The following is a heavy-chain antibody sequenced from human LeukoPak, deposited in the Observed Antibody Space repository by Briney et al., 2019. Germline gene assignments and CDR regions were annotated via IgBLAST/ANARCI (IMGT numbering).Heavy chain of an antibody. D-gene: IGHD3-22*01. CDR1: GGTFSSYA. CDR2: IIPILGIA. Sequence: SVKVSCKASGGTFSSYAISWVRQAPGQGLEWMGRIIPILGIANYAQKFQGRVTITADKSTSTAYMELSSLRSEDTAVYYCASVYYYDSSGPFRAFDIWGQGTMVTVSS. CDR3: ASVYYYDSSGPFRAFDI. V-gene: IGHV1-69*04. J-gene: IGHJ3*02.